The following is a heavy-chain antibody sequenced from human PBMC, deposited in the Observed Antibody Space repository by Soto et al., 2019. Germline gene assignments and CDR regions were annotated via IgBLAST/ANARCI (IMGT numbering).Heavy chain of an antibody. J-gene: IGHJ4*02. CDR1: GFTFSSYA. V-gene: IGHV3-23*01. D-gene: IGHD1-26*01. CDR3: ANVGATTGRATAFDX. CDR2: IIGSGGST. Sequence: WSLRLSFSASGFTFSSYAISWVRQAPGKGLEWVSAIIGSGGSTYYADSVKGRFTISRYNSENTLYLQMNSLRAEDTAVYYCANVGATTGRATAFDXWGQGALVTVSX.